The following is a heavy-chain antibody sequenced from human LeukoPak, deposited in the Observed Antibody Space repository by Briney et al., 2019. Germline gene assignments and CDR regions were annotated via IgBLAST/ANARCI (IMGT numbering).Heavy chain of an antibody. CDR1: GFTFTKYD. CDR3: AKGAYSSGWYAESFDFDY. V-gene: IGHV3-23*01. D-gene: IGHD6-19*01. Sequence: GGSLRLSCAASGFTFTKYDMSWVRQAPGKGLEWVSSISAAGDVTVHADSVRGRFTISRDNSKNALYLQMTSLSAADTAVYYCAKGAYSSGWYAESFDFDYWGQGTLVTVSS. J-gene: IGHJ4*02. CDR2: ISAAGDVT.